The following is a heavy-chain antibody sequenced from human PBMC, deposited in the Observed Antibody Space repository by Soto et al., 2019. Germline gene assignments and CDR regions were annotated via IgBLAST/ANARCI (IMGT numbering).Heavy chain of an antibody. V-gene: IGHV4-30-2*01. CDR3: SGVPDY. Sequence: SETLPLTCAVSGGSISNGGYSWSWIRQPPGKGLEWIGYMYHTGSTYYNPSLKSRVTISIDRSKNQFSLKLSSVTAADTAVYYCSGVPDYWGQGILVTVSS. CDR2: MYHTGST. J-gene: IGHJ4*02. D-gene: IGHD2-2*01. CDR1: GGSISNGGYS.